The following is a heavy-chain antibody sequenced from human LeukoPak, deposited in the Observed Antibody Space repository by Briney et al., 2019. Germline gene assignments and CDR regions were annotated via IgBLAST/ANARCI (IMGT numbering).Heavy chain of an antibody. D-gene: IGHD5/OR15-5a*01. CDR1: GGTFSNYA. CDR2: IFPSFGTA. V-gene: IGHV1-69*06. CDR3: ASKIGFPWSTYYYMDV. Sequence: ASVKVSCKASGGTFSNYAISWVRQAPGQGLEWMGGIFPSFGTANFAQTFQGRVTFTADKSTSTAYMELSSLRSEDTAVYYCASKIGFPWSTYYYMDVWGKGTTVTVSS. J-gene: IGHJ6*03.